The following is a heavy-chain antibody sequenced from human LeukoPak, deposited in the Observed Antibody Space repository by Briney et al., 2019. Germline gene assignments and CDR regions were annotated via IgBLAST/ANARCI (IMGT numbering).Heavy chain of an antibody. J-gene: IGHJ4*02. CDR2: LSGSGGST. CDR1: GFTVSSSY. V-gene: IGHV3-23*01. CDR3: AKERDYGPADY. Sequence: GGSLRLSCAASGFTVSSSYMSWVRQAPGKGLEWVSGLSGSGGSTDYADSVKGRFTVSRDNSKNTLFLQMNSLRAEDTAIYYCAKERDYGPADYWGQGTLVTVSS. D-gene: IGHD4/OR15-4a*01.